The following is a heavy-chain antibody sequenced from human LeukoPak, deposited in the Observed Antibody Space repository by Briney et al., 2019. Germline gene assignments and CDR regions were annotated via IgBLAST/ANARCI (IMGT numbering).Heavy chain of an antibody. V-gene: IGHV4-59*01. D-gene: IGHD6-13*01. CDR2: IYYSGST. J-gene: IGHJ5*02. CDR3: ARGRSSSSTGWFDP. Sequence: SETLSLTCTVSGGSISSYYWSWIRQPPGKGLEWIGYIYYSGSTNYNPSLKSRVTISVDTSKNQFSLKLSSVTAADTAVYYCARGRSSSSTGWFDPWGQGTLVTVSS. CDR1: GGSISSYY.